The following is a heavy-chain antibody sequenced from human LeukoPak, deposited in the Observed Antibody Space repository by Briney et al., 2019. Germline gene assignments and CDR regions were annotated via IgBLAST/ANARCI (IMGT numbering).Heavy chain of an antibody. V-gene: IGHV3-48*03. J-gene: IGHJ4*02. CDR3: ARDLGGYYYGSGSYYRGNL. D-gene: IGHD3-10*01. CDR1: GFTFSSYE. CDR2: ISSSGSTI. Sequence: GGSLRLSCTASGFTFSSYEMNWVRQAPGKGLEWVSYISSSGSTIYYADSVKGRFTISRDNAKNSLYLQMSSLRAADTAVYYCARDLGGYYYGSGSYYRGNLWGQGTLVTVSS.